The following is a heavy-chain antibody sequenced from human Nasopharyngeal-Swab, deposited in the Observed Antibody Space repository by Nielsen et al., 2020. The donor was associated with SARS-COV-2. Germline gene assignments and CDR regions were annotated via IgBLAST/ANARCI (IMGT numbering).Heavy chain of an antibody. D-gene: IGHD2-21*02. CDR3: ARGGDWRFDP. V-gene: IGHV4-4*02. CDR2: VHRSGTT. J-gene: IGHJ5*02. Sequence: IRQSPGKGLEWIGDVHRSGTTNCNPTLKSRVTISVDKSKNNFSLKLNSVTAADTALYYCARGGDWRFDPWGQGTLVTVSS.